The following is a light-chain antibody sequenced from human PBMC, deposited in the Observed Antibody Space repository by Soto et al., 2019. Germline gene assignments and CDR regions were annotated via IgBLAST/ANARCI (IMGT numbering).Light chain of an antibody. CDR2: AAS. CDR1: QAIRDD. Sequence: AIQMSQSPSSLSASVGDRVTITCRASQAIRDDLGWYQQKPGEAPKLLIYAASSLQSGVPSRFSGSGSGTDFALPINSLQPEDFATYYCLPYYSYPRTFGQGTKLEVK. CDR3: LPYYSYPRT. J-gene: IGKJ2*01. V-gene: IGKV1-6*01.